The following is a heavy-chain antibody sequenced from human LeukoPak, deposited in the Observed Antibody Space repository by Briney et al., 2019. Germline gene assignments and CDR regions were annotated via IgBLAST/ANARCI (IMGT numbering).Heavy chain of an antibody. D-gene: IGHD2-15*01. Sequence: GGSLKLSCAASGFAFSCFGIHWVRHAPGKGLEWGAFIRNDGTHKSYVDSVKGRFTISRDNSKNTLYLQMNSLRAEDTAVYYSAKDPGYSSGGSCSPWNFFDYWGQGTVVTVSS. CDR2: IRNDGTHK. CDR3: AKDPGYSSGGSCSPWNFFDY. CDR1: GFAFSCFG. V-gene: IGHV3-30*02. J-gene: IGHJ4*02.